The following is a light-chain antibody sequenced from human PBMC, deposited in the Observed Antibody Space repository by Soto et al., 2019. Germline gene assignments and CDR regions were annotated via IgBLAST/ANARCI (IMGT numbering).Light chain of an antibody. CDR2: RAS. Sequence: IAMTQSPSTLCVSPGERATFSCRASQNIYSNIAWYQQRPGQAPRLLIYRASTRATGVPARFSGSGSGTEFTLTISSLQSDDFAIYYCQQYKEWTRLTFGQGTRLEIK. CDR1: QNIYSN. CDR3: QQYKEWTRLT. V-gene: IGKV3-15*01. J-gene: IGKJ5*01.